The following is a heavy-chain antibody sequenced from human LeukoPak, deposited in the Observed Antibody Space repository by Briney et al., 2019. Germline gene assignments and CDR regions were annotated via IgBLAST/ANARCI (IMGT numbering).Heavy chain of an antibody. CDR3: ARDRYYYGSGTPPSNWFDP. D-gene: IGHD3-10*01. V-gene: IGHV1-2*02. CDR2: INPNSGGT. J-gene: IGHJ5*02. Sequence: ASVKVSCKASGYTFTGYYIHWVRQAPGQGLEWMGWINPNSGGTNYAQKFQGRVTMTRDTSISTAYMELSRLRSDDTAVYYCARDRYYYGSGTPPSNWFDPWRQGTLVTVS. CDR1: GYTFTGYY.